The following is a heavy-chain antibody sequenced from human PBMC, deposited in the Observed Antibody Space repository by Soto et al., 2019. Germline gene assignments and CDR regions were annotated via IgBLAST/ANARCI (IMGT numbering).Heavy chain of an antibody. CDR1: GGTFSSYA. D-gene: IGHD3-22*01. Sequence: ASVKVSCKASGGTFSSYAISWVRQAPGQGLEWMGGIIPIFGTANYAQKFQGRVTITADESTSTAYMELSSLRSEDTAVYYCARIDYYDSSGYLGYFDYWGQGTLVTVSS. CDR2: IIPIFGTA. CDR3: ARIDYYDSSGYLGYFDY. V-gene: IGHV1-69*13. J-gene: IGHJ4*02.